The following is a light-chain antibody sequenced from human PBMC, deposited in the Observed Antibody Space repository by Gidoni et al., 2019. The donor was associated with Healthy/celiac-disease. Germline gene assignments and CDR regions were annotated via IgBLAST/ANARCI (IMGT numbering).Light chain of an antibody. V-gene: IGKV3-15*01. CDR2: GAS. CDR3: QQYSNWPPWT. Sequence: DILLTPPPATLSVSPGERATLPCRASQSVSSNLAWYHQKPGQAPRLLIYGASTRATGIPARFSGSGSGTEFTLTISSLQSEDFAVYYCQQYSNWPPWTFGQGTKVEIK. CDR1: QSVSSN. J-gene: IGKJ1*01.